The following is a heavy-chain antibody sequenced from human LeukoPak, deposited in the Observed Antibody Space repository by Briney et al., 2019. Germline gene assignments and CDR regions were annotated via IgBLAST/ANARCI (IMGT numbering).Heavy chain of an antibody. V-gene: IGHV3-11*04. Sequence: GGSLRLSCAASGFTFSDYYMSWIRQAPGKGLEWVPYISSSGSTIYYADSVKGRFAISRDNAKNSLYLQMNSLRAEDTAVYYCATNIVVVVAATLIFDYWGQGTLVTVSS. D-gene: IGHD2-15*01. CDR3: ATNIVVVVAATLIFDY. J-gene: IGHJ4*02. CDR1: GFTFSDYY. CDR2: ISSSGSTI.